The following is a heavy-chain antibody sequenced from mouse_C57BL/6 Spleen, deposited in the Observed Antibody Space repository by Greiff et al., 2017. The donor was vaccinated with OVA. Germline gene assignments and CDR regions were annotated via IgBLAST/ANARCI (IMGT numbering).Heavy chain of an antibody. J-gene: IGHJ1*03. CDR3: ARRELYYGNYEGYFDV. CDR1: GYSITSGYY. D-gene: IGHD2-1*01. Sequence: EVQLVESGPGLVKPSQSLSLTCSVTGYSITSGYYWNWIRQFPGNKLEWMGYISYDGSNNYNPSLKNRISITRDTSKNQFFLKLNSVTTEDTATYYCARRELYYGNYEGYFDVWGTGTTVTVSS. CDR2: ISYDGSN. V-gene: IGHV3-6*01.